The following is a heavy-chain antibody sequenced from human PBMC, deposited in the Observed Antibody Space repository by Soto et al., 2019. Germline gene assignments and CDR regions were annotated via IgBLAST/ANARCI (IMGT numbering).Heavy chain of an antibody. CDR3: TTDTWGYCSSTSCHNFTPLYYFDY. D-gene: IGHD2-2*01. CDR2: IKSKTDGGTT. V-gene: IGHV3-15*01. Sequence: GGSLRLSCAASGFTFSNAWMSWVRQAPGKGLEWVGRIKSKTDGGTTDYAAPVKGRFTISRDDSKNTLYLQMNSLKTEDTAVYYCTTDTWGYCSSTSCHNFTPLYYFDYWGQGTLVTVSS. CDR1: GFTFSNAW. J-gene: IGHJ4*02.